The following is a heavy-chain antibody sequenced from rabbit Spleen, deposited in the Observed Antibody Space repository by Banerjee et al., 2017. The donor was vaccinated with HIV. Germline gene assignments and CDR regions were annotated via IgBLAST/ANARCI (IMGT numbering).Heavy chain of an antibody. Sequence: QSLEESGGGLVQPEGSLALTCIASGVSFSVSSYMCWVRQAPGKGLEWIACIHTGSSGFTYFASWAKGRFTISKTSSTTVTLQMTSLTAADTATYFCARDTSSSFSSYGMDLWGPGTLVTVS. V-gene: IGHV1S40*01. D-gene: IGHD1-1*01. CDR1: GVSFSVSSY. CDR2: IHTGSSGFT. CDR3: ARDTSSSFSSYGMDL. J-gene: IGHJ6*01.